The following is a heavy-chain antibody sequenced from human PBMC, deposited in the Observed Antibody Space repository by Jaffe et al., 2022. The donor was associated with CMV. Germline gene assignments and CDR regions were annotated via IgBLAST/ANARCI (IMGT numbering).Heavy chain of an antibody. Sequence: EVQLVESGGGLVQPGGSLKLSCAASGFTFSGSAMHWVRQASGKGLEWVGRIRSKANSYATAYAASVKGRFTISRDDSKNTAYLQMNSLKTEDTAVYYCTRHTHYAGGSTNYYMDVWGKGTTVTVSS. CDR1: GFTFSGSA. CDR2: IRSKANSYAT. V-gene: IGHV3-73*01. J-gene: IGHJ6*03. CDR3: TRHTHYAGGSTNYYMDV. D-gene: IGHD4-17*01.